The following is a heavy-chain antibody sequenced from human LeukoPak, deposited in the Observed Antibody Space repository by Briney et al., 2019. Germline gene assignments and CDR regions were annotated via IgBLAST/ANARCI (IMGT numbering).Heavy chain of an antibody. V-gene: IGHV3-23*01. CDR2: IKGGDTYR. D-gene: IGHD2-21*02. CDR1: GFTFSSYA. Sequence: GGSLRLSCVASGFTFSSYAMTWVRLTPGKGLEWVSSIKGGDTYRMYSECVWGRFTISRDDSKNTLYLQMSSLRAEDTAMYFCGRDPNGDYVGAFEFWGQGTLVTVSS. J-gene: IGHJ3*01. CDR3: GRDPNGDYVGAFEF.